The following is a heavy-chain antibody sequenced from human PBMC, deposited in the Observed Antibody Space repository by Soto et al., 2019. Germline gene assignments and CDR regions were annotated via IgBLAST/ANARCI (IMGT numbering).Heavy chain of an antibody. CDR2: ISYDGSNK. V-gene: IGHV3-30*04. D-gene: IGHD2-2*01. Sequence: QAQLVESGGGMVQPGRSLRLSCVASGVTLNIYTMHWVRQAPGKGLEWVAVISYDGSNKYYADSVKGRFTISRDNSNNTLYLQMNTLKAEDSAVYYCARDHQYQLPSDVWGQGTTVTVS. J-gene: IGHJ6*02. CDR1: GVTLNIYT. CDR3: ARDHQYQLPSDV.